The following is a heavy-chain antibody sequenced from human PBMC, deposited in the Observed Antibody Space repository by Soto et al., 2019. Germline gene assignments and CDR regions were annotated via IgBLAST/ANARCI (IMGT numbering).Heavy chain of an antibody. CDR2: IGSTGSTI. Sequence: QVQLVESGGGLVKPGGSLRLSCAASGFTFSDCYMSWLRQAPGKGLEWISYIGSTGSTIYYAHSVRGRFTIARDNAKNSLYLQINSLRDEVTAVYYGASRINLQTASTFDYWGQGTLVTVS. V-gene: IGHV3-11*01. D-gene: IGHD4-4*01. CDR3: ASRINLQTASTFDY. CDR1: GFTFSDCY. J-gene: IGHJ4*02.